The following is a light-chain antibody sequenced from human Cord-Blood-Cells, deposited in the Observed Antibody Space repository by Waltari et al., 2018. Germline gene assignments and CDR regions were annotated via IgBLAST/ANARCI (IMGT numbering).Light chain of an antibody. CDR3: QQYGSSPT. J-gene: IGKJ2*01. V-gene: IGKV3-20*01. Sequence: EIVLTQSPGTLSLSPGERATLSCRASPSVSSSYLAWSQQKPGQAPRLLIYGASSRATGIPDRFSGSGSGTDFTLTISRLEPEDFAVYYCQQYGSSPTFGQGTKLEIK. CDR2: GAS. CDR1: PSVSSSY.